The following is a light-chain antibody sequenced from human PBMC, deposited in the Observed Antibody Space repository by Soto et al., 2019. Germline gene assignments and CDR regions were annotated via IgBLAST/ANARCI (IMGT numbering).Light chain of an antibody. J-gene: IGKJ1*01. CDR3: QHYNSYSEA. Sequence: EIVLTQSPATLSLSPGERATLSCRASQSVSKSLAWYQQKPGQAPRLLIYTTSNRATGIPARFSGSGSRTDFTLTISSLQPDDFATYYCQHYNSYSEAFGQGTKVELK. CDR1: QSVSKS. CDR2: TTS. V-gene: IGKV3-11*01.